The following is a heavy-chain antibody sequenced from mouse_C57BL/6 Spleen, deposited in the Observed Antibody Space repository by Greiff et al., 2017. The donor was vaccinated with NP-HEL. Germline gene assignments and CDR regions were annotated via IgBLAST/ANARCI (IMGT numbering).Heavy chain of an antibody. D-gene: IGHD3-1*01. CDR2: IDPSDSYT. Sequence: QVQLQQPGAELVKPGASVKLSCKASGYTFTSYWMQWVKQRPGQGLEWIGEIDPSDSYTNYNQKFKGKATLTVDTSSSTAYMQLSSLTSEDSAVYYCAGSRRPYAMDYWGQGTSVTVSS. J-gene: IGHJ4*01. CDR3: AGSRRPYAMDY. CDR1: GYTFTSYW. V-gene: IGHV1-50*01.